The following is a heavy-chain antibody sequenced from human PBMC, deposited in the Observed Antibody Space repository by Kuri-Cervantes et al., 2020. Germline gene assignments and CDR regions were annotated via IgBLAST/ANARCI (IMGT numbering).Heavy chain of an antibody. CDR2: ISYDGSNK. D-gene: IGHD6-13*01. Sequence: GGSLRLSCAASGFTFSSYGMHWVRQAPGKGLEWVAVISYDGSNKYYADSVKGRFTISRDNSKNTLYLQMNSLRAEDTAVYYCAKDLSWYHPYYYGMDVWGQGTTVTVSS. J-gene: IGHJ6*02. CDR3: AKDLSWYHPYYYGMDV. V-gene: IGHV3-30*18. CDR1: GFTFSSYG.